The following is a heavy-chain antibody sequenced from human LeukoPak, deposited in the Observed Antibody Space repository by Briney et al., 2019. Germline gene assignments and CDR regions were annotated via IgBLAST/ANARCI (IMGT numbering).Heavy chain of an antibody. CDR2: IYHSGST. V-gene: IGHV4-38-2*02. Sequence: SETLSLTCTVSGYSISNGYYWGWVRQPPGKGLEWIGSIYHSGSTYYNPSLKSRVTISVDTSKNQFSLKLNSVTAADTAVYYCARVAIVATARAFYYYYYMDVWGKGTTVTVSS. D-gene: IGHD5-12*01. J-gene: IGHJ6*03. CDR1: GYSISNGYY. CDR3: ARVAIVATARAFYYYYYMDV.